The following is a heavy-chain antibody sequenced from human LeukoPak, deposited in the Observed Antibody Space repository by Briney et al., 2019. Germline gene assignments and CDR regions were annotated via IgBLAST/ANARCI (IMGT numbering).Heavy chain of an antibody. CDR1: GYSFTSYW. CDR3: ARQIVGATTFDY. CDR2: IDPSDSYT. J-gene: IGHJ4*02. Sequence: GESLKIPCKGSGYSFTSYWISWVRQMPGKGLEWMGRIDPSDSYTNYSPSFQGHVTISADKSISTAYLQWSSLKASDTAMYYCARQIVGATTFDYWGQGTLVTVSS. V-gene: IGHV5-10-1*01. D-gene: IGHD1-26*01.